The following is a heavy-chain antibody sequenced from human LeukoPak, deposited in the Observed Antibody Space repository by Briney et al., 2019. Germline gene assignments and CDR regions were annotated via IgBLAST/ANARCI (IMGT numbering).Heavy chain of an antibody. J-gene: IGHJ4*02. CDR2: ISGSGGST. CDR3: AKAGIAAAGFFDY. V-gene: IGHV3-23*01. Sequence: PGGSLRLSCAASGFTFSRYGMHWVRQAPGKGLEWVSAISGSGGSTYYADSVKGRFTISRDNSKNTLYLQMNSLRAEDTAVYYCAKAGIAAAGFFDYWGQGTLVTVSS. CDR1: GFTFSRYG. D-gene: IGHD6-13*01.